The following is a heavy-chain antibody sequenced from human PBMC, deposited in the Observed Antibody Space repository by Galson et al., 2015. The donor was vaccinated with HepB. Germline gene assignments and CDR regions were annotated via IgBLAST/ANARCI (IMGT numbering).Heavy chain of an antibody. CDR3: ARESCKSTSCYYLYSYGQPNSWFDP. CDR2: ISGYNGNT. D-gene: IGHD2-2*01. CDR1: GYTFTSYG. J-gene: IGHJ5*02. Sequence: SVKVSCKASGYTFTSYGINWVRQAPAQGLEWMGWISGYNGNTNYAQKFQGRVTMTTDTSTSTAYMELRSLRSDDTAIYYCARESCKSTSCYYLYSYGQPNSWFDPWGQGTLVTVSS. V-gene: IGHV1-18*04.